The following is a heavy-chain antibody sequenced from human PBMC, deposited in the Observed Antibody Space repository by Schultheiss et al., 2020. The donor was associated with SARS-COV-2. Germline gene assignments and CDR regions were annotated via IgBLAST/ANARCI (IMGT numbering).Heavy chain of an antibody. Sequence: GGSLRLSCTASGFTFGDYAMSWVRQAPGKGLEWVGFIRSKAYGGTTEYAASVKGRFTISRDDSKSIAYLQMNSLKTEDTAVYYCTSCYDSSGYYYYSFDYWGQGTLVTVSS. CDR3: TSCYDSSGYYYYSFDY. CDR2: IRSKAYGGTT. D-gene: IGHD3-22*01. V-gene: IGHV3-49*04. J-gene: IGHJ4*02. CDR1: GFTFGDYA.